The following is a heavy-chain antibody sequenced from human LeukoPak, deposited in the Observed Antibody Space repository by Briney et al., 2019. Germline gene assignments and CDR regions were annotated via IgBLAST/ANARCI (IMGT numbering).Heavy chain of an antibody. J-gene: IGHJ4*02. CDR1: GFTFSSYS. CDR2: ISSSSSYI. CDR3: ARVLGGSDSSAY. D-gene: IGHD2-21*01. Sequence: PGGSLRLSCAASGFTFSSYSMNWVRQAPGKGLEWVSSISSSSSYIYYADSVKGRFTISRDNAKNSLNLQMNSLRAEDTAVYYCARVLGGSDSSAYWGQGTLVTVSS. V-gene: IGHV3-21*01.